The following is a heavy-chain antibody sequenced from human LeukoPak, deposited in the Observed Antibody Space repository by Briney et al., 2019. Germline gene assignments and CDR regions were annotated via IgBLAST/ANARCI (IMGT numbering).Heavy chain of an antibody. CDR1: GGSFSGYY. Sequence: PSETLSLTCAVYGGSFSGYYWSWIRQPPGKGREWIGEINHSGRTNYNPSLKSRVTISVDTSKNQFSLKLSSVTAADTAVYYCARDTPILEWLPSLLGYYYYMDVWGKGTTVTVSS. CDR3: ARDTPILEWLPSLLGYYYYMDV. J-gene: IGHJ6*03. D-gene: IGHD3-3*01. CDR2: INHSGRT. V-gene: IGHV4-34*01.